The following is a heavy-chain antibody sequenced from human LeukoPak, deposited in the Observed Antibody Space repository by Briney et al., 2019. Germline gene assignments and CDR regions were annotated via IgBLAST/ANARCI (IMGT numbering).Heavy chain of an antibody. D-gene: IGHD1-26*01. Sequence: PSETLSLTCAVYGGSFSGYYWSWIRQPPGKGLEWIGEINHSGSTNYNPSLKSRVTISVDTSKNQFSLKLSSVTAADTAAYYCARGQGAEVDYWGQGTLVTVSS. CDR3: ARGQGAEVDY. CDR2: INHSGST. CDR1: GGSFSGYY. V-gene: IGHV4-34*01. J-gene: IGHJ4*02.